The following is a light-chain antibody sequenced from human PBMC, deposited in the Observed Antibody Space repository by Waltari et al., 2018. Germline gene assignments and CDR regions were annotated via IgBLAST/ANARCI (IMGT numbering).Light chain of an antibody. CDR3: QHHFRLPAT. CDR1: QSISRY. J-gene: IGKJ1*01. Sequence: EIVLTQSPVSLSLSPGERATLSCRSSQSISRYLAWYQQNPGQAPRLLIYGASNRATGVPPRFSGSGSGTDFSLTISGLEPEDSAVYYCQHHFRLPATFGQVTKVEIK. CDR2: GAS. V-gene: IGKV3-20*01.